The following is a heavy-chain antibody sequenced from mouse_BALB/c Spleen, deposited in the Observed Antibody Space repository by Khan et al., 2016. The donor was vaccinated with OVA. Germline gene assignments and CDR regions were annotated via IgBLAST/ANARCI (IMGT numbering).Heavy chain of an antibody. CDR3: AREVYGSNYAWCAY. V-gene: IGHV5-6-5*01. Sequence: EVMLVESGGGLVKPGGSLKLSCAASGFTFSAYAMSWVRQTPEKRLEWVASISSGYTTYSPDILKGRFTISRDNARNILYLQMSSLRSEATARYYCAREVYGSNYAWCAYWGQGTLGTVSA. CDR2: ISSGYTT. CDR1: GFTFSAYA. D-gene: IGHD1-1*01. J-gene: IGHJ3*01.